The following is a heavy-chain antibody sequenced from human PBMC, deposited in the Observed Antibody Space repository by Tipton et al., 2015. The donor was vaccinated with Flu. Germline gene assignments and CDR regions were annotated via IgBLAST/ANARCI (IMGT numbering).Heavy chain of an antibody. CDR2: IDNSGST. D-gene: IGHD3-10*02. V-gene: IGHV4-4*07. CDR3: ARLSYYDVDLKNFYLDY. J-gene: IGHJ4*02. CDR1: GASISSYY. Sequence: GLVKPSETLSLTCTVSGASISSYYWSWIRQPAGKGLEWIGRIDNSGSTNYNPSLKSRVTMSADTSKNQFSLKLSSVTAADTAVYYCARLSYYDVDLKNFYLDYWGQGALVTVSS.